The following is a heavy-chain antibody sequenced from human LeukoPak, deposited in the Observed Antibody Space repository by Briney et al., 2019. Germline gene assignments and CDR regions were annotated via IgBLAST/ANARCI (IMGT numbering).Heavy chain of an antibody. J-gene: IGHJ4*02. V-gene: IGHV3-48*03. CDR2: ISSSGSTI. Sequence: GGSLRLSCAASGFTFSSYEMNWVRQAPGKGLEWVSYISSSGSTIYYADSVKGRFAISRDKAKNSLYLQMNSLRAEDTAVYYCARSGYCSSTSCYEGNFDYWGQGTLVTVSS. CDR3: ARSGYCSSTSCYEGNFDY. D-gene: IGHD2-2*01. CDR1: GFTFSSYE.